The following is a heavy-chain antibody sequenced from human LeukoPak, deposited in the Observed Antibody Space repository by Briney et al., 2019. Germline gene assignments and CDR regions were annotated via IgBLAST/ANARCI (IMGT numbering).Heavy chain of an antibody. CDR2: IKQDGSEK. D-gene: IGHD4-11*01. Sequence: GGSLRLSCAASEFTFSDYWMYWVCQAPGKGLEWVANIKQDGSEKYYVDSVRGRFTISRDNAKNSLSLQMNSLRAEDTAVYYCASNYGGWGQGTLVTVSS. V-gene: IGHV3-7*03. CDR1: EFTFSDYW. J-gene: IGHJ4*02. CDR3: ASNYGG.